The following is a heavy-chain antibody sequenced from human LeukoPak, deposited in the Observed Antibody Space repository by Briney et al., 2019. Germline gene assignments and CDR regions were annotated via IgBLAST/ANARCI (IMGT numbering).Heavy chain of an antibody. CDR1: GFTFSSYS. CDR3: AKGGAAGNDY. D-gene: IGHD6-13*01. J-gene: IGHJ4*02. CDR2: ISSSSSYI. V-gene: IGHV3-21*01. Sequence: GGSLRLSCAASGFTFSSYSMNWVRQATGKGLEWVSSISSSSSYIYYADSVKGRFTISRDNAKNSLYLQMNSLRAEDTAVYYCAKGGAAGNDYWGQGTLVTVSS.